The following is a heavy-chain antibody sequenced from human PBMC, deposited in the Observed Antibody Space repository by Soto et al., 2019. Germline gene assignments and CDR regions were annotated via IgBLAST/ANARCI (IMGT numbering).Heavy chain of an antibody. Sequence: EVQLVESGGGLVQPGGSLRLSCAASGFSVSSKYMSWVRQAPGKGLEWVSLIQSGGSTYYAGSVKGRFNISRDNSENTLFLQMHSLRVEETAVYYCTRDDVHCNGGRGYWVPMDGLGKVNTVTVAA. CDR2: IQSGGST. V-gene: IGHV3-66*01. CDR1: GFSVSSKY. CDR3: TRDDVHCNGGRGYWVPMDG. D-gene: IGHD2-15*01. J-gene: IGHJ6*04.